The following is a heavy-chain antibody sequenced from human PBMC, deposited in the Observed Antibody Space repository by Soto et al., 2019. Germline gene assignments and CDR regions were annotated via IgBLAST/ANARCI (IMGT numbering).Heavy chain of an antibody. J-gene: IGHJ6*02. Sequence: SETLSLTCTISGGSFISIHNHYCIWIRQPPGKGLEWIGYISYSGYTSYNPSLKSRVIISVDTSKNQVSLNLVPVTAADTAVYYCTTQGFGILHGLVDVWDQG. CDR2: ISYSGYT. D-gene: IGHD3-10*01. CDR3: TTQGFGILHGLVDV. V-gene: IGHV4-59*08. CDR1: GGSFISIHNHY.